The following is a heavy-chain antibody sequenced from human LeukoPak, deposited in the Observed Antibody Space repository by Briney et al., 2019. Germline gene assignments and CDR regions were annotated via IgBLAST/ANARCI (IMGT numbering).Heavy chain of an antibody. J-gene: IGHJ3*02. CDR3: ARGLTPDAFDI. CDR2: IYTSGNT. V-gene: IGHV4-61*02. Sequence: SETLSLTCTVSGGSISSGSYYWNWIRQPAGKGLEWIGRIYTSGNTNYNPSLKSRVTISVDTSKNQFSLKLSSVTAAETAVYYCARGLTPDAFDIWGQGTMVTVSS. CDR1: GGSISSGSYY.